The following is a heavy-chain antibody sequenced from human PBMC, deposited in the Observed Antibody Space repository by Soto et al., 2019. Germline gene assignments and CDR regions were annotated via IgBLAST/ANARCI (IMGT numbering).Heavy chain of an antibody. D-gene: IGHD3-10*01. V-gene: IGHV1-46*01. J-gene: IGHJ4*02. CDR2: INPRSGRT. CDR3: AMDTNLLDYYFDY. CDR1: GYTFTTSC. Sequence: GASVKVSCKASGYTFTTSCMHWVRQAPGQGLEWMGVINPRSGRTSFAQKFQGRVTMTGDTSTSTVYMELSSLRSEDTAVYYCAMDTNLLDYYFDYWGQGTLVTVS.